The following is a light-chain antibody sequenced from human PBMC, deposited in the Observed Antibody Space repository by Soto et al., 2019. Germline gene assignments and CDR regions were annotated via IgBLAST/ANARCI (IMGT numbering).Light chain of an antibody. Sequence: QSALTQPASVSGSPGQSSTISCTGTSSDIGRYDYVSWHQQHPGKAPKLIIHGVTHRPSGVSIRFAGSKSANTASLTISGLQAEDEAYYFCSSYTTSSTYVFGSGTKVTVL. CDR3: SSYTTSSTYV. V-gene: IGLV2-14*01. J-gene: IGLJ1*01. CDR2: GVT. CDR1: SSDIGRYDY.